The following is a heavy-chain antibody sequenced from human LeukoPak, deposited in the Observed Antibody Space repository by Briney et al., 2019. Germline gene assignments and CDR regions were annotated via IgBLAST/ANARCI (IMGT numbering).Heavy chain of an antibody. CDR1: GGSISSSSYY. CDR2: IYYSGST. J-gene: IGHJ5*02. CDR3: ARDSYNWNYYWFDP. V-gene: IGHV4-39*07. Sequence: PSETLSLTCTVSGGSISSSSYYWGWLRQPPGKGLEWIGSIYYSGSTYYNPSLKSRVTISVDTSKNQFSLKLSSVTAADTAVYYCARDSYNWNYYWFDPWGQGTLVTVSS. D-gene: IGHD1-7*01.